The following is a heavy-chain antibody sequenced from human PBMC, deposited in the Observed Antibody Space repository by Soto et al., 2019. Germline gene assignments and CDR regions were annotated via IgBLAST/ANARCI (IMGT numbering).Heavy chain of an antibody. V-gene: IGHV3-30-3*01. D-gene: IGHD2-15*01. CDR3: ARVDGNGWWHFFDY. Sequence: QVQLVESGGGVVQPGRSLRLSCAASGFTFSSYAMHWVRQAPGKGLEWLAVISYDGSNKYYADSVKDRFTISRDNSKNTMYLQMNSLRVEDTAVFYCARVDGNGWWHFFDYRGQGTLVTVSS. CDR1: GFTFSSYA. J-gene: IGHJ4*02. CDR2: ISYDGSNK.